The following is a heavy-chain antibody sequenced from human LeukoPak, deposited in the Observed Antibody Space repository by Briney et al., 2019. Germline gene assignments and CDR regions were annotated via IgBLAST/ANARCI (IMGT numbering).Heavy chain of an antibody. V-gene: IGHV4-34*01. Sequence: SEALSLTCAVYGGSFSGYYWSWIRQPPGKGLEWIGEINHSGSTNYNPSLKSRVTISVDTSKNQFSLKLSSVTAADTAVYYCASPLLWSGDSAWGQGTLVTVSS. D-gene: IGHD3-10*01. CDR3: ASPLLWSGDSA. CDR1: GGSFSGYY. J-gene: IGHJ5*02. CDR2: INHSGST.